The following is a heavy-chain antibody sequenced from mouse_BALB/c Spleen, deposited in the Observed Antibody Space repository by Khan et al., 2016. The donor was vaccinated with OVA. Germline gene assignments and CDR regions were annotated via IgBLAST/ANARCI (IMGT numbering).Heavy chain of an antibody. CDR3: ARIYGGDFDY. V-gene: IGHV3-2*02. Sequence: EAQLVESGPGLVKPSQSLSLTCTVTGYSITSDYAWNWIRQFPGNKLEWMGYISYSGNIHYNPSLKSRISITRDTSKNQFFLQLNSVTTEDTATYYCARIYGGDFDYWGQGTTLTVSS. J-gene: IGHJ2*01. CDR1: GYSITSDYA. D-gene: IGHD1-1*01. CDR2: ISYSGNI.